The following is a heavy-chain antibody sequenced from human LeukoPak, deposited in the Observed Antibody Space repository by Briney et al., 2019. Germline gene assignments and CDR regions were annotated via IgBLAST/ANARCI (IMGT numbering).Heavy chain of an antibody. V-gene: IGHV3-30*18. CDR1: GFTVSSNY. Sequence: GGSLRLSCAASGFTVSSNYMSWVRQAPGKGLEWVAVISYDGSNKYYADSVKGRFTISRDNSKNTLYLQMNSLRAEDTAVYYCAELGITMIGGVWGKGTTVTISS. D-gene: IGHD3-10*02. CDR2: ISYDGSNK. CDR3: AELGITMIGGV. J-gene: IGHJ6*04.